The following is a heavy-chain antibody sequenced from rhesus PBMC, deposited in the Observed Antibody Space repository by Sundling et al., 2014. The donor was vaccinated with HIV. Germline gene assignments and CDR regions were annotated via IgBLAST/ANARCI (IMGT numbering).Heavy chain of an antibody. CDR1: GGSISSSY. Sequence: QLQLQESGPGLVKPSETLSVTCAVSGGSISSSYWSWIRQAPGKGLEWIGYIYGSGSSTNYNPSLNSRVTLVSRHVQEPALPRRLSSVTAADTAVYYCARVGSWDWYFDLWGPWHPNSPISS. CDR3: ARVGSWDWYFDL. V-gene: IGHV4-169*01. CDR2: IYGSGSST. J-gene: IGHJ2*01. D-gene: IGHD6-25*01.